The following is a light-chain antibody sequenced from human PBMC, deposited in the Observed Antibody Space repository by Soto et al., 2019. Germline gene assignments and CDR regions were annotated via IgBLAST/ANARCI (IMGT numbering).Light chain of an antibody. V-gene: IGKV3-15*01. J-gene: IGKJ2*01. CDR1: QSISRS. Sequence: EIVLTQSPAILSVSPGERATLSCRASQSISRSLAWYQQKPGQAPRLLISDASTTATGIPARFSGSGSGTEFTLTISSLQSEDFALYYCRQYNSWPPGTFGQGTKVEIK. CDR3: RQYNSWPPGT. CDR2: DAS.